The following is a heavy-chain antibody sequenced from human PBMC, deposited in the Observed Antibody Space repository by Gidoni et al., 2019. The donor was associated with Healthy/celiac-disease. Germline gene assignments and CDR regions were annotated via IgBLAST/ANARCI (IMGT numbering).Heavy chain of an antibody. CDR1: GYTFTSYA. Sequence: QVQLVQSGAEVKKPGASVKVSCKASGYTFTSYAMHWVRQAPGQRLEWMGWINAGNGNTKYSQKFQGRVTITRDTSASTAYMELSSLRSEDTAVYYCARGLRNRFGDPPYFDYWGQGTLVTVSS. D-gene: IGHD3-10*01. CDR3: ARGLRNRFGDPPYFDY. J-gene: IGHJ4*02. V-gene: IGHV1-3*01. CDR2: INAGNGNT.